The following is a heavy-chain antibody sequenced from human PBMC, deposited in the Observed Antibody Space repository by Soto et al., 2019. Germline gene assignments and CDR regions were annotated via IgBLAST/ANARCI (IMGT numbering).Heavy chain of an antibody. J-gene: IGHJ4*02. Sequence: ASVKASCKASGYTFTSYAMHWVRQAPGQRLEWMGWINAGNGNTKYSQKFQGRVTITRDTSASTASMELSSLRSEDTAVYYCARDPDYGDYADFDYWGQGTLLTVSS. D-gene: IGHD4-17*01. CDR1: GYTFTSYA. V-gene: IGHV1-3*01. CDR2: INAGNGNT. CDR3: ARDPDYGDYADFDY.